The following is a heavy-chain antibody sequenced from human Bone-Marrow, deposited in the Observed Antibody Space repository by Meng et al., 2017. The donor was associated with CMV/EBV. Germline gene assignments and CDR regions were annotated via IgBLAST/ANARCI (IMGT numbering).Heavy chain of an antibody. V-gene: IGHV3-21*01. D-gene: IGHD3-3*01. CDR1: GFTFSSYS. J-gene: IGHJ5*02. CDR3: ARDGNRFWSGYHPQFWFDP. CDR2: ISSSSSYI. Sequence: GGSLRLSCAASGFTFSSYSMNWVRQAPGKGLEWVSSISSSSSYIYYADSVKGRFTISRDNAKNSLYLQMNSLRAEDTAVYYCARDGNRFWSGYHPQFWFDPWGQGTLVTGSS.